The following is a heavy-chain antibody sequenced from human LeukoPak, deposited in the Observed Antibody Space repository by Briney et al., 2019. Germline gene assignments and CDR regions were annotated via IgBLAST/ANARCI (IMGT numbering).Heavy chain of an antibody. CDR3: ARDNRGWFGAFDY. Sequence: SETLSLTYTVSGGSISSGGYYWSWIRQHPGKGLEWIGYIYYSGSTYYNPSLKSRVTISVDTSKNQFSLKLSSVTAAGTAVYYCARDNRGWFGAFDYWGQGTLVTVSS. D-gene: IGHD3-10*01. J-gene: IGHJ4*02. CDR2: IYYSGST. V-gene: IGHV4-31*03. CDR1: GGSISSGGYY.